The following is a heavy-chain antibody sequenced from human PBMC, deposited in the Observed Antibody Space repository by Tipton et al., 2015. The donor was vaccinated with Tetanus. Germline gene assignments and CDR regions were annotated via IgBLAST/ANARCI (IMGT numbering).Heavy chain of an antibody. CDR3: ASYSSSWTTFDP. J-gene: IGHJ5*02. Sequence: TLSLTCTVSGGSISSGGYYWSWIRQHPGKGLEWIGYIYYSGSTYYNPPLKSRVTISVDTSKNQFSLKLSSVTAADTAVYYCASYSSSWTTFDPWGQGTLVTVSS. V-gene: IGHV4-31*03. D-gene: IGHD6-13*01. CDR1: GGSISSGGYY. CDR2: IYYSGST.